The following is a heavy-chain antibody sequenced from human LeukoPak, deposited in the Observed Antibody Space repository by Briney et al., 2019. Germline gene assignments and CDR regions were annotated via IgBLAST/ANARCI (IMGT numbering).Heavy chain of an antibody. V-gene: IGHV4-59*01. J-gene: IGHJ4*02. CDR1: GGSISRYY. Sequence: KASETLSLTCTVAGGSISRYYWSWIRQPPGKGLEWIGYIYYMGGTNYNPSLKSRVTLSVDTSKNQFSLKLSSVTAADTAVYYCAREATVYYFDYWGQGTLVTVSS. CDR2: IYYMGGT. CDR3: AREATVYYFDY. D-gene: IGHD4-17*01.